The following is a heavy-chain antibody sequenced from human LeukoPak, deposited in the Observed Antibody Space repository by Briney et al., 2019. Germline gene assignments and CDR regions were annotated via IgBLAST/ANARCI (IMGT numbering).Heavy chain of an antibody. Sequence: GGSLRLPCAASGFTFSSYAMSWVRQAPGKGLEWVSAISGSGGSTYYADSVKGRFTISRDNSKNTLYLQMNSLRAEDTAVYYCAKTYYDILTGHYSYYFDYWGQGTLVTVSS. J-gene: IGHJ4*02. D-gene: IGHD3-9*01. CDR2: ISGSGGST. CDR1: GFTFSSYA. V-gene: IGHV3-23*01. CDR3: AKTYYDILTGHYSYYFDY.